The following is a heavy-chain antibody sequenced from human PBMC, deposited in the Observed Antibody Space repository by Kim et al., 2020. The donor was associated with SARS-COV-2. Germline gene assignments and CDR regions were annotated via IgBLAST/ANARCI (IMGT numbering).Heavy chain of an antibody. Sequence: TYYNPSLKSRVTISVDTSKNQFSLKLSSVTAADTAVYYCARALPTKPPHNWGQGTLVTVSS. V-gene: IGHV4-30-2*05. CDR3: ARALPTKPPHN. CDR2: T. J-gene: IGHJ4*02.